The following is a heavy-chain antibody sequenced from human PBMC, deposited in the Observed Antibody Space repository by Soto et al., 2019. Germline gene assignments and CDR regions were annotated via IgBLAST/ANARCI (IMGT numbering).Heavy chain of an antibody. D-gene: IGHD5-18*01. CDR1: GGSISSGDYY. CDR2: IYYSGST. V-gene: IGHV4-30-4*01. J-gene: IGHJ6*02. Sequence: PSETRSLTCTVSGGSISSGDYYWSWIRQPPWKGLEWIGYIYYSGSTYYNPSLKSRVTISVDTSKNQFSLKLSSVTAADTAVYYCARASPVVTDVWGQGTTVTVSS. CDR3: ARASPVVTDV.